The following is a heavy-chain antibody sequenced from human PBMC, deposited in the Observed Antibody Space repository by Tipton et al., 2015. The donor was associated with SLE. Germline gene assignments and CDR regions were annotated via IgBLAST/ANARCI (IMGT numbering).Heavy chain of an antibody. CDR1: GGSFSGYY. D-gene: IGHD6-13*01. CDR3: ARAQRLVRWFDP. CDR2: INHSGST. Sequence: TLSFTCAVYGGSFSGYYWSWIRQSPGKGLEWIGEINHSGSTNYNPSLKSRVTISVDTSKKQFSLKVSSVTAADTAVYYCARAQRLVRWFDPWGQGTLVTVSS. J-gene: IGHJ5*02. V-gene: IGHV4-34*01.